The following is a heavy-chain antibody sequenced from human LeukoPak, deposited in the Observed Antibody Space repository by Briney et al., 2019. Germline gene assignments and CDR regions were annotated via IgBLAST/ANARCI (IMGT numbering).Heavy chain of an antibody. V-gene: IGHV3-48*02. Sequence: GGSLRLSCAASGFTFSTYSMNWVRQAPGKGLEWVSYISRSSSTISYADSVKGRFSISRDNARNSLYLQMDSLKDEDTAVYFCARGVLNYDVLTASDYWGQGTLVTVSS. D-gene: IGHD3-9*01. CDR3: ARGVLNYDVLTASDY. CDR1: GFTFSTYS. J-gene: IGHJ4*02. CDR2: ISRSSSTI.